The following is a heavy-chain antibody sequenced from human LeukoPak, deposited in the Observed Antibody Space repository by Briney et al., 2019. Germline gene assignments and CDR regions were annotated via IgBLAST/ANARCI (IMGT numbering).Heavy chain of an antibody. V-gene: IGHV3-30*02. D-gene: IGHD3-10*01. Sequence: GGSLRLSCAASGFTFNSYGMHWVRQAPGKGLEWLAFLRYDASTEYYADSVKGRFTISRDNSRNTVSLQMHSLRPEDTAVYFCAKEVYSRGFGGIMDVWGKGTAVTVSS. CDR3: AKEVYSRGFGGIMDV. J-gene: IGHJ6*03. CDR1: GFTFNSYG. CDR2: LRYDASTE.